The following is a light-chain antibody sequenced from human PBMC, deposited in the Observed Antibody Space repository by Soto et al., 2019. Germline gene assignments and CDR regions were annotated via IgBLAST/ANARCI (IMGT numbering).Light chain of an antibody. V-gene: IGLV1-40*01. Sequence: QSVLTQPPSLSGAPGQRVTISCTGSTSNIGAGYDVYWYQQLPGTAPKLLIYDNSNRPSGVPDRFSGSESGTSASLAITGLQAEDEADYYCQSYDSSLSALVFGGGTKLTVL. CDR2: DNS. J-gene: IGLJ2*01. CDR1: TSNIGAGYD. CDR3: QSYDSSLSALV.